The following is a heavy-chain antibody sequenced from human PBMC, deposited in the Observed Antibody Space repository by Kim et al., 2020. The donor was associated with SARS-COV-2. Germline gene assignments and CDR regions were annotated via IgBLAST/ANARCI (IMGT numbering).Heavy chain of an antibody. Sequence: GGSLRLSCAASGFTFTTYWMSWVRQAPGRGLEWVANISQDASVTHYVGAVKGRFTISRDNAKNSLSLQMDSLRGEDTAVYYCARDGYGTGSHDFWGQGTLVTVSS. J-gene: IGHJ4*02. CDR3: ARDGYGTGSHDF. CDR2: ISQDASVT. D-gene: IGHD3-10*01. CDR1: GFTFTTYW. V-gene: IGHV3-7*01.